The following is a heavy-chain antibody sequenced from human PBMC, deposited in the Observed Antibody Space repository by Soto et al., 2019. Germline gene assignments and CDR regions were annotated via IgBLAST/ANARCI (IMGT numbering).Heavy chain of an antibody. CDR3: AGEYGSWSYNY. CDR2: VYGVHANT. D-gene: IGHD3-10*01. Sequence: VQLVQSGAEVKKPGASVKGSCKASGYTFSTYAIHWVSQAPGQRLEWLGWVYGVHANTIYSEKFQGRVNITRDTSATTAYMELNSLSSDYTAVYHCAGEYGSWSYNYWGQGTLVTVSS. V-gene: IGHV1-3*01. J-gene: IGHJ4*02. CDR1: GYTFSTYA.